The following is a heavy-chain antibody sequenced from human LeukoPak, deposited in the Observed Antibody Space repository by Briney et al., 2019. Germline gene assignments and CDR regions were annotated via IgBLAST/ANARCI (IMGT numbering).Heavy chain of an antibody. Sequence: PGGSLRLSCAASGFTFSSYAMHWVRQAPGKGLEWVAVISYDGSNKYYADSVKGRFTISRDNSKNTLYLQMNSLRAEDTAVYYCGRDFVNQAMFIPFDYGGREPLVPVPS. CDR2: ISYDGSNK. D-gene: IGHD5-18*01. CDR3: GRDFVNQAMFIPFDY. V-gene: IGHV3-30*04. J-gene: IGHJ4*02. CDR1: GFTFSSYA.